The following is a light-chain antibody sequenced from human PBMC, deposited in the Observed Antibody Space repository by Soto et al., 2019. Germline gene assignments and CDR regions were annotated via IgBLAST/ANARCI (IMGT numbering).Light chain of an antibody. J-gene: IGKJ2*01. V-gene: IGKV1-5*03. CDR1: QSVSSW. CDR3: QQYNSYSPYT. Sequence: DIQMTQSLSTLSASVGDRVTITCRASQSVSSWLAWYQQKPGKAPKLLIYKASSLETGVPSRFSGSGSGTEFTLTISNLQPDDFATYYYQQYNSYSPYTFGQGTRLEIK. CDR2: KAS.